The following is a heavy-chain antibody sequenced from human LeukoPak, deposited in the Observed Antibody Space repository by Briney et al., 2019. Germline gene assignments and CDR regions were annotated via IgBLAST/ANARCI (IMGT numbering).Heavy chain of an antibody. D-gene: IGHD3-22*01. CDR1: GFTFSDYY. Sequence: GSLRLSCAASGFTFSDYYMSWIRQAPGKGLEWVSYISSSGSTIYYADSVKGRFTISRDNAKNSLYLQMNSLRAEDTAVYYCAKGYYYDSSGYLHPFDYWGQETLVTVSS. CDR3: AKGYYYDSSGYLHPFDY. CDR2: ISSSGSTI. J-gene: IGHJ4*02. V-gene: IGHV3-11*01.